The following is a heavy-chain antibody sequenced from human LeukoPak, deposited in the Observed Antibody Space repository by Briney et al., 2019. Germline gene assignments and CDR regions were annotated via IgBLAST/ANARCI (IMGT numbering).Heavy chain of an antibody. Sequence: PSETLSLTCTVSGGSISSYYWSWIRQPPGKGLEWIGYIYYSGSTNYNPSLKSRVTISVDTSKNQFSLKLSSVTAADTAVYYCARAHGYNWFDPWGQGTLVTVSS. CDR2: IYYSGST. J-gene: IGHJ5*02. CDR3: ARAHGYNWFDP. V-gene: IGHV4-59*08. CDR1: GGSISSYY.